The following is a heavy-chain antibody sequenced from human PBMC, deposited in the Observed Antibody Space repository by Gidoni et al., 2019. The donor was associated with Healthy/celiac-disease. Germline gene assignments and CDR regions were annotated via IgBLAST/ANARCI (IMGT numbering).Heavy chain of an antibody. Sequence: QVQLQQWGAGLLKPSETLSLTCAVYGGSFSGYYWSWIRQPPGKGLEWIGEINHSGSTNYNPSLKSRVTISVDTSKNQFSLKLSSVTAADTAVYYCARGRAARPPTYYYYYMDVWGKGTTVTVSS. CDR1: GGSFSGYY. CDR2: INHSGST. J-gene: IGHJ6*03. V-gene: IGHV4-34*01. D-gene: IGHD6-6*01. CDR3: ARGRAARPPTYYYYYMDV.